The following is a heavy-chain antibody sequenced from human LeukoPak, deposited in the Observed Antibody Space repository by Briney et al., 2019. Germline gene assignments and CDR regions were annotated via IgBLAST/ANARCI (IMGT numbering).Heavy chain of an antibody. CDR3: ARSTGPPSNTEFDY. D-gene: IGHD2-8*02. V-gene: IGHV2-70*01. Sequence: VSGPTLVNPTQTLTLTCTFSGFSLSTSGMCVSWIRQPPGKALEWLALIDWDDDKYYSTSLKTRLTISKDTSKNQVVLTMTNMDPVDTATYYCARSTGPPSNTEFDYWGQGTLVTVSS. J-gene: IGHJ4*02. CDR1: GFSLSTSGMC. CDR2: IDWDDDK.